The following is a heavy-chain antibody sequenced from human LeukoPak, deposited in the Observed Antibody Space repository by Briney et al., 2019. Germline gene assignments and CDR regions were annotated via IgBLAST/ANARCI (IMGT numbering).Heavy chain of an antibody. V-gene: IGHV1-58*01. D-gene: IGHD4-17*01. CDR3: ARDPINKGYGDYV. Sequence: SVKVSCKASGFTFTSSAVQWVRQARGQRLEWLGWIVVGSGNTNYAQKFQGRVTITADKSTSTAYMELSSLRSEDTAVYYCARDPINKGYGDYVWGQGTLVTVSS. J-gene: IGHJ4*02. CDR2: IVVGSGNT. CDR1: GFTFTSSA.